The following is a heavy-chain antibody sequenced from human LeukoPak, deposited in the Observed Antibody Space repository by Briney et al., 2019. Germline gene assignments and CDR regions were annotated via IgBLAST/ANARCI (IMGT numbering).Heavy chain of an antibody. V-gene: IGHV3-23*01. D-gene: IGHD2-15*01. CDR2: INYSGSNA. J-gene: IGHJ3*02. CDR1: GFTFSISA. CDR3: ARVGYCSGGSCYKGAFDI. Sequence: PGGSMRLSCEASGFTFSISAMTWVRQAPGKGLEWVALINYSGSNAYYADSVRGRFTISRDSSKSMLYLQMDSLRAEDTAIYYCARVGYCSGGSCYKGAFDIWGQGTMVTVSS.